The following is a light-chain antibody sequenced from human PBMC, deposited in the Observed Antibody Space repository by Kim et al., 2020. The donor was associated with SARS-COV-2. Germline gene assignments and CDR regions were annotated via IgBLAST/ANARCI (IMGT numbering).Light chain of an antibody. CDR2: GAS. CDR3: QSYET. Sequence: GTLSLSPGDRATLSCRASENRSASYLAWYQQKPGQAPTLVIYGASIRAAGIPDRFSGSGSGADFTLTITRVEPEDFAVYYCQSYETFGQGTKLEI. CDR1: ENRSASY. J-gene: IGKJ2*01. V-gene: IGKV3-20*01.